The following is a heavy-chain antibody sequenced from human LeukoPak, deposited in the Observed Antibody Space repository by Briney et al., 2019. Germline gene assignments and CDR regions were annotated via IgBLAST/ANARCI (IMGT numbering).Heavy chain of an antibody. Sequence: SETLSLTCAVYGGSFSGYYWSWIRQPPGKGLEWIGEINHSGSTNYNPSLKSRVTISVDTSKNQFSLKLSSVTAADTTVYYCATYGDYGSDYWGQGTLVTVSS. D-gene: IGHD4-17*01. CDR2: INHSGST. J-gene: IGHJ4*02. CDR3: ATYGDYGSDY. V-gene: IGHV4-34*01. CDR1: GGSFSGYY.